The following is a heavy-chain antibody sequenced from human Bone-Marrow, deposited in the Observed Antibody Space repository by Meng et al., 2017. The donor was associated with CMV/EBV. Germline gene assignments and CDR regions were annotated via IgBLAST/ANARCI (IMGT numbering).Heavy chain of an antibody. V-gene: IGHV3-20*01. CDR3: ARVLYYDILTGPYYFDY. D-gene: IGHD3-9*01. CDR1: GFTFDDYG. Sequence: GESLKIPCAASGFTFDDYGMSWVRQAPGKGLDWVSGINWNGGSPGYADSVKGRFTIFRDNAKNSLYLQKERLRAEDTALYHSARVLYYDILTGPYYFDYWGQGTLVTVSS. CDR2: INWNGGSP. J-gene: IGHJ4*02.